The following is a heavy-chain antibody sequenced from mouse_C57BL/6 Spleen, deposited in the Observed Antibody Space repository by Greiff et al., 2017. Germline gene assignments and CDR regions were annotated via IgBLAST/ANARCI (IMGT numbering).Heavy chain of an antibody. Sequence: VKLQESGPELVKPGASVKISCKASGYAFSSSWMNWVKQRPGKGLEWIGRIYPGDGDINYNGKFKGKATLTADKSSSTAYMQLSSLTSEDSAVXFCALIYTVVAPGGHFDVWGTGTTVTVSS. V-gene: IGHV1-82*01. J-gene: IGHJ1*03. CDR3: ALIYTVVAPGGHFDV. CDR2: IYPGDGDI. D-gene: IGHD1-1*01. CDR1: GYAFSSSW.